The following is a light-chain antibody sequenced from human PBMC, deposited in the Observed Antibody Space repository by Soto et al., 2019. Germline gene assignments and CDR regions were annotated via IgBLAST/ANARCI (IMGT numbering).Light chain of an antibody. CDR1: QSVTKN. CDR2: GAS. Sequence: EVVMTQSPATLSLSPGERATLSCRASQSVTKNLAWYQQRPGQAPRLLIYGASTTATGVPARFSGSGSGTEFSLTINSVQSEDFAVYSWQQYNNWPQAYTNGQGTKLQSK. CDR3: QQYNNWPQAYT. V-gene: IGKV3-15*01. J-gene: IGKJ2*01.